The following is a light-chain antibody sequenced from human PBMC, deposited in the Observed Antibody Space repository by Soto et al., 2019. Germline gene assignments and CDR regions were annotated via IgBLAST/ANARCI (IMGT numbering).Light chain of an antibody. CDR3: QQYNSWPRT. J-gene: IGKJ1*01. Sequence: EIVMTQSPATLSGSPGERATLSCRASQSVNSHLAWYHQKPGQAPRLLIYGASTRATGIPARFSGSGSGTEFTRTISSLQPEDFAVYFCQQYNSWPRTFGQGTKVEVK. V-gene: IGKV3-15*01. CDR2: GAS. CDR1: QSVNSH.